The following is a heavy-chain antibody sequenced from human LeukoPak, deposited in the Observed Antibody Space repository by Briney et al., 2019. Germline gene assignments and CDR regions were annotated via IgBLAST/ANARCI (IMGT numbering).Heavy chain of an antibody. J-gene: IGHJ4*02. CDR1: GFTFSSYW. CDR3: AKDPGQLYYGSGRGFDY. CDR2: IKQDGSEK. D-gene: IGHD3-10*01. V-gene: IGHV3-7*01. Sequence: PGGSLRLSCAASGFTFSSYWMSWVRQAPGKGLEWVANIKQDGSEKYYVDSVKGRFTISRDNAKNSLYLQMNSLRAEDTAVYYCAKDPGQLYYGSGRGFDYWGQGTLVTVSS.